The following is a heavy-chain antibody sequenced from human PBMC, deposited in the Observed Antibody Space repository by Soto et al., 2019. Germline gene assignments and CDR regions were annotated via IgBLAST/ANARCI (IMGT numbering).Heavy chain of an antibody. J-gene: IGHJ4*02. Sequence: PGGSLRLSCAASGFTFSSYSMNWVRQAPGKGLEWVSSISSSSSYIYYADSVKGRFTISRDNAKNSLYLQMNSLRAEDTAVYYCARDPSRSTLYDSSGIFDYWGQGTLVTVSS. D-gene: IGHD3-22*01. CDR1: GFTFSSYS. CDR2: ISSSSSYI. V-gene: IGHV3-21*01. CDR3: ARDPSRSTLYDSSGIFDY.